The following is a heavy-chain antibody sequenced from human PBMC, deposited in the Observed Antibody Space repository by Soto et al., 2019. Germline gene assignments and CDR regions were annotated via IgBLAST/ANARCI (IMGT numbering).Heavy chain of an antibody. D-gene: IGHD3-10*01. CDR1: GGSISPYY. CDR2: NYYSGYT. CDR3: ARLIRDASGSYRLDY. Sequence: ETLSLTCTASGGSISPYYWSWIRQPPGEGMEWLGYNYYSGYTNYNPSLKRRLTISVDTSKNQFSLRLSSVTAADTAVYFCARLIRDASGSYRLDYWGRGTLVTVSS. J-gene: IGHJ4*02. V-gene: IGHV4-59*08.